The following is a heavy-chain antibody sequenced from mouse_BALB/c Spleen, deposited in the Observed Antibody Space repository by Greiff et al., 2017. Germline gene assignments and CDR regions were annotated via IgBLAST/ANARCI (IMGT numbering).Heavy chain of an antibody. Sequence: EVKLMESGGGLVKPGGSLKLSCAASGFTFSSYAMSWVRQSPEKRLEWVAEISSGGSYTYYPDTVTGRFTISRDNAKNTLYLEMSSLRSEDTAMYYCAREGGPWYFDVWGAGTTVTVSS. V-gene: IGHV5-9-4*01. J-gene: IGHJ1*01. D-gene: IGHD1-1*02. CDR1: GFTFSSYA. CDR3: AREGGPWYFDV. CDR2: ISSGGSYT.